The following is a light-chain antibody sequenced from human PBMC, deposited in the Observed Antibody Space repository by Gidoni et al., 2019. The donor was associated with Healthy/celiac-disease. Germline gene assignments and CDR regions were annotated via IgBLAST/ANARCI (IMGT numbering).Light chain of an antibody. CDR1: SSDVGGYNY. J-gene: IGLJ2*01. CDR2: EVS. CDR3: SSYTSSSLVV. Sequence: QSALTQPASASGSPGQSITIPCTGTSSDVGGYNYVSWYQQHPGKAPKLMIYEVSNRPAGVSKRFSGSKSGNTDSLTISGLQAEDEADYYCSSYTSSSLVVFGGGTKLTVL. V-gene: IGLV2-14*01.